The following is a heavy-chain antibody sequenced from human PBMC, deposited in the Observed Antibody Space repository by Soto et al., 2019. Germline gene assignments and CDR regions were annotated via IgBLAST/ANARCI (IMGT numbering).Heavy chain of an antibody. D-gene: IGHD3-10*01. J-gene: IGHJ6*02. V-gene: IGHV5-51*01. CDR3: ARLTWFTRGMDV. CDR2: IYPGDSNT. CDR1: GYRSTSYW. Sequence: PGESLKVTCKGWGYRSTSYWIGWVRQMPGKGREGMGIIYPGDSNTRYSPFLQGQVTISDDKSISTAYLQWSSLKASDTAMYYCARLTWFTRGMDVWGQVTTVAVSS.